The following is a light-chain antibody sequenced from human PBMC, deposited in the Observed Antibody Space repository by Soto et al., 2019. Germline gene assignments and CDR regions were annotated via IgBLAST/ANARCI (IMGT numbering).Light chain of an antibody. J-gene: IGLJ1*01. V-gene: IGLV2-11*01. Sequence: QSVLTQPRSVSGSPGQSITISCTGSTSDVGAYSFASWYQQHPGAAPKLLIHDVNKRPPGVPDRFSASKSGNTASLTISGLQAEDEADYFCCSYAGAYRDVFGSGTKATVL. CDR3: CSYAGAYRDV. CDR2: DVN. CDR1: TSDVGAYSF.